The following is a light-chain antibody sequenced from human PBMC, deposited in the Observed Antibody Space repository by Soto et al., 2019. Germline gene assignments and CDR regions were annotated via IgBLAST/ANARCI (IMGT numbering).Light chain of an antibody. CDR2: GAS. CDR3: EQYKDWYS. V-gene: IGKV3-15*01. CDR1: QSVATS. J-gene: IGKJ2*03. Sequence: EIVLTQSPATLSVSPGERATLSCRASQSVATSLAWYQQKPGQPPSLLIQGASTRATGVPARFSGSGSGTEFTLTISGPQSEDSAVYYCEQYKDWYSFGQGTKLEIK.